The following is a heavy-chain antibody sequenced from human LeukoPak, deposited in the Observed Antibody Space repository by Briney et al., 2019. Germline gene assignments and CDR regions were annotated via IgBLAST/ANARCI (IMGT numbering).Heavy chain of an antibody. J-gene: IGHJ4*02. Sequence: SETLSLTCAVYGGSFSGYYCSWIRQPPGKWLEWIGEINHSGSTNYNPSLKSRVTISVDTSKNQFSLKLSSVTAADTAVYYCARGGNCTNGVCYLYFDYWGQGTLVTVSS. CDR3: ARGGNCTNGVCYLYFDY. V-gene: IGHV4-34*01. CDR1: GGSFSGYY. D-gene: IGHD2-8*01. CDR2: INHSGST.